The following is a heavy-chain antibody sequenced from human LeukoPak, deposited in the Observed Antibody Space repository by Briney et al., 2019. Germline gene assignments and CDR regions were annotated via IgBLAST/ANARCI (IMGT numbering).Heavy chain of an antibody. V-gene: IGHV3-9*01. Sequence: PGGSLRLSCAASGFTFDDYAMHWVRQAPGKGLEWVSGISWNSGSIGYADSVKGRFTISRDNAKNSLYLQMNSLRAEDTALYYCAKGLWFGELSFFDYWGQGTLVTVSS. D-gene: IGHD3-10*01. CDR2: ISWNSGSI. J-gene: IGHJ4*02. CDR1: GFTFDDYA. CDR3: AKGLWFGELSFFDY.